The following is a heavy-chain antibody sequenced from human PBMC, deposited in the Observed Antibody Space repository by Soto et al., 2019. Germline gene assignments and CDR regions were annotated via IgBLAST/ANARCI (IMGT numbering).Heavy chain of an antibody. CDR2: IYSGGST. J-gene: IGHJ4*02. CDR1: GFTVSSNY. V-gene: IGHV3-66*01. Sequence: PGGSLRLSCAASGFTVSSNYMSWVRQAPGKGLEWVSVIYSGGSTYYADSVKGRFTISRDNSKNTLYLQMNSLRAEDTAVYYCAGDDYGDLFDYWGQGTLVTVSS. CDR3: AGDDYGDLFDY. D-gene: IGHD4-17*01.